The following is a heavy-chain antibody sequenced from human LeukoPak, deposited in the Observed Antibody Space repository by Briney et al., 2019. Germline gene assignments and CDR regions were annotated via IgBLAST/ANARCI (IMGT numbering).Heavy chain of an antibody. CDR3: ARDGGRYFDY. V-gene: IGHV4-31*03. Sequence: SETLSLTCTVSGGSISSGGYYWSWIRQHPGKGLEWIGYIYYSGSAYYNPSLKSRVTISVDTSKNQFSLKLSSVTAADTAVYYCARDGGRYFDYWGQGTLVTVSS. D-gene: IGHD3-16*01. CDR1: GGSISSGGYY. CDR2: IYYSGSA. J-gene: IGHJ4*02.